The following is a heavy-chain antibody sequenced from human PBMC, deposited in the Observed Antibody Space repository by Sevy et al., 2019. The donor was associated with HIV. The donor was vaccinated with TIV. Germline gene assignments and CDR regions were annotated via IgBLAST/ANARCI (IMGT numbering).Heavy chain of an antibody. J-gene: IGHJ4*02. CDR2: ISYIGST. CDR1: DASVSYGNCY. D-gene: IGHD6-13*01. Sequence: SETLSLTCTVSDASVSYGNCYWTWIRQPPGKGLEWIGYISYIGSTNYNPSLKSRVTISIDTAKNQLSLRLNSVTATDTAVYYCVRDRIAAAGGYFDYWGQGALVTVSS. V-gene: IGHV4-61*01. CDR3: VRDRIAAAGGYFDY.